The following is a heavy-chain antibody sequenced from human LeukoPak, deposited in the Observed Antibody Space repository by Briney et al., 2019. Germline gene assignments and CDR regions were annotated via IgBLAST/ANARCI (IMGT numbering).Heavy chain of an antibody. CDR2: IYYSGST. Sequence: SETPFLTCTVSGGSISSGDYYWSWIRQPPGKGLEWIGYIYYSGSTYYNPSLKSRVTISVDTSKNQFSLKLSSVTAADTAVYCCAQTVPAAAIVAYWGQGTLVTVSS. D-gene: IGHD2-2*01. CDR1: GGSISSGDYY. CDR3: AQTVPAAAIVAY. J-gene: IGHJ4*02. V-gene: IGHV4-30-4*01.